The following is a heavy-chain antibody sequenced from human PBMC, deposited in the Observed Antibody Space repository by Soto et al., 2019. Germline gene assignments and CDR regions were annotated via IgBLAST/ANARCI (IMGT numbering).Heavy chain of an antibody. D-gene: IGHD4-17*01. Sequence: GGSLRLSCAVSGFTFSNAWMNWVRQAPGSGLEWVGRIKSKTHGGTIDYAAPVKGRFTISRDDSKNTLYLQMIRLKTEDTAVYYCTADHHDNADLPWGQGTLVTVSS. CDR2: IKSKTHGGTI. V-gene: IGHV3-15*07. CDR3: TADHHDNADLP. J-gene: IGHJ5*02. CDR1: GFTFSNAW.